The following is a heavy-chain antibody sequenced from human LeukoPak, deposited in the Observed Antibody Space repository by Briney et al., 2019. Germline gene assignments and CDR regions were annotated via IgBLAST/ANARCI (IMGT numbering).Heavy chain of an antibody. V-gene: IGHV3-23*01. Sequence: GGSLRLSCAASGFTFSSYAMSWVRQAPGKGLEWVSAISGSGGSTYYADSVKGRFTISRDNSKNTLYLQKNSLRAEDTAVYYCAKDGGYCSGGSCQVRLRSDAPFDYWGQGTLVTVSS. J-gene: IGHJ4*02. D-gene: IGHD2-15*01. CDR3: AKDGGYCSGGSCQVRLRSDAPFDY. CDR2: ISGSGGST. CDR1: GFTFSSYA.